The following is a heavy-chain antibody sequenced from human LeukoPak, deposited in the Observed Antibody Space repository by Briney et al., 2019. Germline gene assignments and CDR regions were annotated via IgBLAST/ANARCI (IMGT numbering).Heavy chain of an antibody. V-gene: IGHV4-39*07. Sequence: SGTLSLTCTVSGGSITSSGHSWGWIRQPPGKGLEWTGTIYYTGRTYYNPSLQSRITISVDTSRNQFSLKLSSVTAADTAVYYCARGGWYPESFQHWGQGALVTVSS. CDR2: IYYTGRT. J-gene: IGHJ1*01. CDR3: ARGGWYPESFQH. D-gene: IGHD6-19*01. CDR1: GGSITSSGHS.